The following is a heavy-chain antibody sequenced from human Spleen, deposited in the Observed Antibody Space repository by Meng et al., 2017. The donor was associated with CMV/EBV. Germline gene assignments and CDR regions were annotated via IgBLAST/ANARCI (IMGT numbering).Heavy chain of an antibody. V-gene: IGHV3-23*01. CDR2: ISGSGGST. J-gene: IGHJ4*02. D-gene: IGHD6-13*01. CDR3: AYLPYSSSWDY. CDR1: GFTFSSYA. Sequence: GESLKISCAASGFTFSSYAMSWVRQAPGKGLEWVSAISGSGGSTYYADSVKGRFTISRDNSKNTLYLQMNSLRAADTAVYYCAYLPYSSSWDYWGQGTLVTVSS.